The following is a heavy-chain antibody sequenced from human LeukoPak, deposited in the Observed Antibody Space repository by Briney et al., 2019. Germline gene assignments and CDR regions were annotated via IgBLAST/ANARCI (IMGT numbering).Heavy chain of an antibody. Sequence: PGGSLRLSCAASGFIFSSYAMSWVRQAPGKGLEWVSSISSSSSFIYYADSVKGRFTISRDNAKNSLYLQMNSLRAEDTAVYYCARDVLIAADGVIRLDAFDIWGQGTVVTVSS. J-gene: IGHJ3*02. CDR1: GFIFSSYA. D-gene: IGHD6-13*01. V-gene: IGHV3-21*01. CDR2: ISSSSSFI. CDR3: ARDVLIAADGVIRLDAFDI.